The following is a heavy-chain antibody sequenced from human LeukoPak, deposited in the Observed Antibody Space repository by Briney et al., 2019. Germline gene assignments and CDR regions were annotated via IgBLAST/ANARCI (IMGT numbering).Heavy chain of an antibody. CDR2: INPNSGGT. V-gene: IGHV1-2*02. J-gene: IGHJ4*02. Sequence: ASVKVSCKASGYTFTSYYMHWVRQAPGQGLEWMGWINPNSGGTNYAQKFQGRVTMTRDTSISTAYMELSRLRSDDTAVYYCAREIHDSSGYYSGGFDYWGQGTLVTVSS. CDR3: AREIHDSSGYYSGGFDY. CDR1: GYTFTSYY. D-gene: IGHD3-22*01.